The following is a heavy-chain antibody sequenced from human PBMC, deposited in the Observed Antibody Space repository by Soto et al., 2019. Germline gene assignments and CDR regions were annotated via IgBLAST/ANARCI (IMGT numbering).Heavy chain of an antibody. CDR2: MWYHGRDL. CDR1: GFSFSDYV. CDR3: ARDQGRQCGNFISDT. J-gene: IGHJ5*02. V-gene: IGHV3-33*01. D-gene: IGHD1-1*01. Sequence: QVQLVESGGGVVQPGRSLRLSCAASGFSFSDYVMHWVRQAPGKGLDWVAVMWYHGRDLFYADSVKGRFTISRDNSKNTLYLQMNSLSADDTAEYYCARDQGRQCGNFISDTWGQGTIVTVSS.